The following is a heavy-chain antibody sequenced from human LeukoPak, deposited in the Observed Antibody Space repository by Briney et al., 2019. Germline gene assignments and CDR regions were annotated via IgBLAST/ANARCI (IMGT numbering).Heavy chain of an antibody. D-gene: IGHD5-18*01. CDR3: ARRGYSYGRNYYYYYYMDV. J-gene: IGHJ6*03. CDR1: GGSFSGYY. Sequence: SETLSRTCAVYGGSFSGYYWSWIRQPPGKGLEWIGEINHSGSTNYNPSLKSRVTISVDTSKNQFSLKLSSVTAADTAVYYCARRGYSYGRNYYYYYYMDVWGKGTTVTISS. V-gene: IGHV4-34*01. CDR2: INHSGST.